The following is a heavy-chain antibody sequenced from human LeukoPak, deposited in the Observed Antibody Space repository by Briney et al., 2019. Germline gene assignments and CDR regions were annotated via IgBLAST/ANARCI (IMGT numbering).Heavy chain of an antibody. J-gene: IGHJ4*02. CDR2: IKQDGSEK. Sequence: GGSLRLSCAVSGLTFSSYWMTWVRQAPGKGLELVANIKQDGSEKYYVDSVKGRFTISRDNAKDSLYLQMSSVRAEDTAVYYCARVGCTSTSCLANWGQGTLVTVSS. D-gene: IGHD2-2*01. CDR3: ARVGCTSTSCLAN. CDR1: GLTFSSYW. V-gene: IGHV3-7*01.